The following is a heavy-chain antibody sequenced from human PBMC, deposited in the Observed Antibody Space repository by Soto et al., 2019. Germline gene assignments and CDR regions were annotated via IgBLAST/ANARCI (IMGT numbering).Heavy chain of an antibody. Sequence: GGSLRLSCAASGFTFSSYAMSWVRQAPGKGLEWVSAISGSGGSTYYADSVKGRFTISRDNSKNTLYLQMNSLRAEDTAVYYCAKDPVGYCSSTSCHGDYWGQGTLVTVSS. CDR2: ISGSGGST. CDR1: GFTFSSYA. V-gene: IGHV3-23*01. D-gene: IGHD2-2*01. CDR3: AKDPVGYCSSTSCHGDY. J-gene: IGHJ4*02.